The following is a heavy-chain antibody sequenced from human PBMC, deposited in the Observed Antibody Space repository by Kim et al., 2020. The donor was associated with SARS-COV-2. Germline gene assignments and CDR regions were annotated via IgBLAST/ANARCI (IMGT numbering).Heavy chain of an antibody. CDR3: AKDLGLDDILTGYFSPYYYYYVMDV. J-gene: IGHJ6*02. Sequence: GGSLRLSCAASGFTFSSYAMSWVRQAPGKGLEWVSAISGSGGSTYYADSVKGRFTISRDNSKNTLYLQMNSLRAEDTAVYYCAKDLGLDDILTGYFSPYYYYYVMDVWGQGTTVTVSS. CDR1: GFTFSSYA. D-gene: IGHD3-9*01. V-gene: IGHV3-23*01. CDR2: ISGSGGST.